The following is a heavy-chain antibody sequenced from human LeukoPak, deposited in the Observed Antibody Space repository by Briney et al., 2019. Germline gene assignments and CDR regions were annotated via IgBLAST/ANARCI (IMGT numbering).Heavy chain of an antibody. Sequence: GGSLRLSCAASGFTFSSYGMHWVRQAPGKGLEWVAVIWYDGSNKYYADSVKGRFTISRDNSKNTLYLQMNSLRAEDTAVYYCAKFRGWELLDPYYYYYGMDVWGQGTTVTVSS. J-gene: IGHJ6*02. CDR1: GFTFSSYG. D-gene: IGHD1-26*01. V-gene: IGHV3-33*06. CDR3: AKFRGWELLDPYYYYYGMDV. CDR2: IWYDGSNK.